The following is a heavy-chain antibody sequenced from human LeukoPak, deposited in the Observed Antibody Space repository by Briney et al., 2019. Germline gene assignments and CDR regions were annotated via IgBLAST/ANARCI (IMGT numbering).Heavy chain of an antibody. V-gene: IGHV3-30*02. D-gene: IGHD5-12*01. CDR1: GFTFSTYG. J-gene: IGHJ5*02. Sequence: GGSLRLYCAASGFTFSTYGMHWVSQVPGKGLEWVAFIRFDGSNKYYADSVKGRFTISRDNSKSTLYLQMNSLRPEDTAVYYCVKDTHSGYYTPWCQGSLVTVSS. CDR3: VKDTHSGYYTP. CDR2: IRFDGSNK.